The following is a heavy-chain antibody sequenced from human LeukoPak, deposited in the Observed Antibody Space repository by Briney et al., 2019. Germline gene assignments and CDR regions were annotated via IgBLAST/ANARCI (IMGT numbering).Heavy chain of an antibody. Sequence: SETLSLTCAVYGGSFSGYYWSWIRQPPGKGLEWIGEINHSGSTNYNPSLKSRVTISVDTSKNQFSLKLSSVTAADTAVYYCARGLILNGASYYFDYWGQGTLVTVSS. D-gene: IGHD1-26*01. CDR1: GGSFSGYY. V-gene: IGHV4-34*01. J-gene: IGHJ4*02. CDR3: ARGLILNGASYYFDY. CDR2: INHSGST.